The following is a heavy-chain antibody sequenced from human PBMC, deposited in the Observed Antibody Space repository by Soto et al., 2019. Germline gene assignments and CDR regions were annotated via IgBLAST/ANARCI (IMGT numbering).Heavy chain of an antibody. CDR2: ISTNNGNT. V-gene: IGHV1-18*01. CDR1: GSTFITYG. D-gene: IGHD3-22*01. Sequence: QVQLLQSGADVKKPGASVKVSCKASGSTFITYGVSWVRQAPGQGLDWLGWISTNNGNTRYAERLQGRVTMTTDTTTNTAYMELRNLRSDDTAVYYCARGPTDYYDNSANYFLDYWGQGTLVTVSS. J-gene: IGHJ4*02. CDR3: ARGPTDYYDNSANYFLDY.